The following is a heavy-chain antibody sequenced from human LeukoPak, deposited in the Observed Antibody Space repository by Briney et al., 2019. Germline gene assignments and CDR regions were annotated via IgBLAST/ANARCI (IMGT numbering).Heavy chain of an antibody. CDR1: GFTFSDAW. V-gene: IGHV3-15*01. CDR3: TAETTVTTSADY. CDR2: IKSKTDGGTT. J-gene: IGHJ4*02. Sequence: GGSLRLSCAASGFTFSDAWMSWVRQAPGRGLEWVGRIKSKTDGGTTDYAAPVKDRFTISRDDSRNTLYLQMNSLKTEDTAVYYCTAETTVTTSADYWGQGTLVTVSS. D-gene: IGHD4-17*01.